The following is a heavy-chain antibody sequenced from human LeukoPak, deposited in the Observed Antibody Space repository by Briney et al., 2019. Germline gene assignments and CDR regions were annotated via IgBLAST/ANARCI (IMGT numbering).Heavy chain of an antibody. Sequence: GGSLRLPCEASGFTFSDSAMSWVRQASGRGLEWVSLISACGGNSYYADSVKGRFTVSRDSSKNTLHLQMNSLRAEDTAVYYCARDIELSCWGQGTLVTVSS. CDR2: ISACGGNS. J-gene: IGHJ4*02. V-gene: IGHV3-23*01. D-gene: IGHD1-26*01. CDR1: GFTFSDSA. CDR3: ARDIELSC.